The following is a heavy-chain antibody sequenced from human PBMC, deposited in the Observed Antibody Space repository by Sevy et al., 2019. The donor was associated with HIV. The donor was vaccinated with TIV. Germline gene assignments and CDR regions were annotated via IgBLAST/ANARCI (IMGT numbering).Heavy chain of an antibody. CDR1: GFTFSDYY. V-gene: IGHV3-11*01. CDR3: ARVMLPAFIFFDY. J-gene: IGHJ4*02. CDR2: ISSSGSSI. D-gene: IGHD3-16*01. Sequence: GGSLRLSFAASGFTFSDYYMSWIRQAPGKGLEWVSYISSSGSSIYYADSVKGRFTISRDNAKNSLYLQMNSLRAQDTAVYYCARVMLPAFIFFDYWGQGTLVTVSS.